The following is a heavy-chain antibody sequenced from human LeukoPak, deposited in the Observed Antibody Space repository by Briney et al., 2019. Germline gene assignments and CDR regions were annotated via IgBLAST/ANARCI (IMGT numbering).Heavy chain of an antibody. CDR3: AREIVGATSPGY. J-gene: IGHJ4*02. Sequence: ASVKVSCNASGYTFTGYYMHWVRQAPGQGLEWMGWINPNSGGTNYAQKFQGRVTMTRDTSISTAYMELSRLRSDDTAVYYCAREIVGATSPGYWGQGTLVTVSS. CDR1: GYTFTGYY. D-gene: IGHD1-26*01. CDR2: INPNSGGT. V-gene: IGHV1-2*02.